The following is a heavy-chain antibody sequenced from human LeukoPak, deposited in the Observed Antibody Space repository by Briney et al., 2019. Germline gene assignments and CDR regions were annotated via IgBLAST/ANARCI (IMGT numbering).Heavy chain of an antibody. V-gene: IGHV4-59*01. J-gene: IGHJ3*02. CDR1: GGSINTYY. CDR3: ARGADAFDM. CDR2: IYYTGST. Sequence: SETLSLTCTVSGGSINTYYWSWLRQPPGKGPEWLDYIYYTGSTNYNPSLKSRVTISVDTSRNQFSLKLTSVTAADTAVYYCARGADAFDMWGQGTMVIVSS.